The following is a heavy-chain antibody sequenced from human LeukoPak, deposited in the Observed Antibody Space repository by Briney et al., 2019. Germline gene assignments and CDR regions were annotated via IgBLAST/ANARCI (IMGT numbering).Heavy chain of an antibody. D-gene: IGHD6-13*01. J-gene: IGHJ4*02. CDR2: VDPEDGET. CDR3: ATDDYSSSLV. V-gene: IGHV1-69-2*01. CDR1: GYTFTDYY. Sequence: ASVKISCKVSGYTFTDYYMHWVQQTPGKGLEWMGLVDPEDGETIYAEKFQGRVTITADTSTDTAYMELSSLRSEDTAVYYCATDDYSSSLVWGQGTLVTVSS.